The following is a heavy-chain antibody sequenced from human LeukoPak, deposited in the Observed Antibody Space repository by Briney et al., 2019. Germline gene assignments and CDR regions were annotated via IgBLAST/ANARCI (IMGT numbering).Heavy chain of an antibody. CDR2: IYYSGST. V-gene: IGHV4-39*07. CDR1: GGSISSSSYY. Sequence: SETLSLTCSVSGGSISSSSYYWGWIRQPPGKGLEWIGSIYYSGSTYYNPSLKSRVTISVDTSKNQFSLKLSSVTAADTAVNYCASLVKYNSGWYSFDYWGQGTLVTVSS. D-gene: IGHD6-19*01. J-gene: IGHJ4*02. CDR3: ASLVKYNSGWYSFDY.